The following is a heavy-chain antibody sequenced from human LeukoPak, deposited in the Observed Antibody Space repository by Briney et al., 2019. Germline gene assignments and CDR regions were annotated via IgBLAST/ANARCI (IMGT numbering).Heavy chain of an antibody. Sequence: GGSLRLSCAASGFTFTTYWMHWVRQAPGKGLVWVSRINGDGSNTSYADSVKGRFMISRDNAKNTLYLQMNSLRAEDTAVYYCARVVSTSEDWGQGTLVTVSS. D-gene: IGHD6-13*01. V-gene: IGHV3-74*01. CDR2: INGDGSNT. CDR1: GFTFTTYW. J-gene: IGHJ4*02. CDR3: ARVVSTSED.